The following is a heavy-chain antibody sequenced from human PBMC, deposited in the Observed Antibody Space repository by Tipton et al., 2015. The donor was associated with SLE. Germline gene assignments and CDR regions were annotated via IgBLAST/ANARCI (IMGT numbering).Heavy chain of an antibody. CDR2: INHGGTT. Sequence: TLSLTCAVYGGSFSGYSWSWIRQTPGKGLEWIGEINHGGTTYYNPSLKSRVTISVDTSKNQFSLKLTSVTAADTAVYYCGTSTVAFDIWGQGTMLTVSS. D-gene: IGHD4-11*01. J-gene: IGHJ3*02. CDR3: GTSTVAFDI. CDR1: GGSFSGYS. V-gene: IGHV4-34*01.